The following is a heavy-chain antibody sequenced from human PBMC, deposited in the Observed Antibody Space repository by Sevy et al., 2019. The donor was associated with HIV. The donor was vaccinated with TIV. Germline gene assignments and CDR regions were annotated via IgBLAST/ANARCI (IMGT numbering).Heavy chain of an antibody. Sequence: ASVKVSCKASGYTFTGYYMHWVRQAPGQGLEWLGWINPSSGGTNYAQKFQGRVTMTRDTSISTAYMELSRLRSDDTAVYYCAREAHNILTAFSWGQGTLVTVSS. CDR3: AREAHNILTAFS. J-gene: IGHJ5*02. CDR1: GYTFTGYY. CDR2: INPSSGGT. D-gene: IGHD3-9*01. V-gene: IGHV1-2*02.